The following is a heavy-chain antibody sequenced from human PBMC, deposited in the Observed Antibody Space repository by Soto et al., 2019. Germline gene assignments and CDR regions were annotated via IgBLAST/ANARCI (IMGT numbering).Heavy chain of an antibody. CDR2: ISHSGHIT. V-gene: IGHV3-11*01. Sequence: QVQLVESGGGLVKPGGSLRLACAASGFNFNDYYMSWIRQAPGKGLEWLSYISHSGHITNYADSVKGRFTISRDNAKNSLYLQMNSLRAEDTAVYYCARRGGPGDYWGQGTLVTVSS. CDR3: ARRGGPGDY. J-gene: IGHJ4*02. CDR1: GFNFNDYY. D-gene: IGHD2-15*01.